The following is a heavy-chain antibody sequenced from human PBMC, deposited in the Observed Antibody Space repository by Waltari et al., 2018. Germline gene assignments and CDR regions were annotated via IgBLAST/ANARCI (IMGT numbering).Heavy chain of an antibody. CDR2: MDPSGAHS. CDR3: ARRLDCRCTKCYLFRDYELDV. J-gene: IGHJ6*01. V-gene: IGHV5-10-1*03. CDR1: GYSFSRPW. D-gene: IGHD3-22*01. Sequence: EVQLVQSGAEVKKPGESLRICCPGSGYSFSRPWIYWVRQMPGRGPEWMGWMDPSGAHSNYRPSRLRHVIISSDKVISTACLQWSSMKAADGAMFYCARRLDCRCTKCYLFRDYELDVRAQGTTVSVSS.